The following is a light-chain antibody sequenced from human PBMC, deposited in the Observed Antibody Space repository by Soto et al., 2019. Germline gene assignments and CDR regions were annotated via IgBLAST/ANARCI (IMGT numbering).Light chain of an antibody. J-gene: IGLJ1*01. CDR3: CSFAAGNTYV. CDR2: EGG. CDR1: SSDVGTYNL. Sequence: QSALTQSASVSGSPGQSIALSCTGTSSDVGTYNLVSWYQQHPGKAPKLLISEGGKRPSGVSDRFSGSKSGNTASLTISGLQAEDEADYYCCSFAAGNTYVFGTGTKLTVL. V-gene: IGLV2-23*01.